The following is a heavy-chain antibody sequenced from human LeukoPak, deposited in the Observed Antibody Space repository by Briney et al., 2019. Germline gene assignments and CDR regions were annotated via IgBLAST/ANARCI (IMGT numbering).Heavy chain of an antibody. CDR1: GYSFTSYR. J-gene: IGHJ4*02. D-gene: IGHD2-15*01. V-gene: IGHV5-51*01. Sequence: GESLKISCKGSGYSFTSYRIGWVRQMPGKGLEWMGIIYPGDSDTRYSPSFQGQVTISADKSISTAYLQWSSLKASDTAMYYCARRGVNCSGGSCYFNPLDYWGQGTLVTVSS. CDR2: IYPGDSDT. CDR3: ARRGVNCSGGSCYFNPLDY.